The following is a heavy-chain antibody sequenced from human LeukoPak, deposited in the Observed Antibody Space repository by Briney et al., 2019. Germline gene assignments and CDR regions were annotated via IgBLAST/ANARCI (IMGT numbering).Heavy chain of an antibody. J-gene: IGHJ6*02. D-gene: IGHD3-10*01. CDR2: ISAYNGNT. V-gene: IGHV1-18*01. CDR3: ARETVRGLYARAGYYYGMDV. CDR1: GYTFTSYG. Sequence: ASVKVSCKASGYTFTSYGISWVRQAPGQGLEWMGWISAYNGNTNYAQKLQGRVTMTTDTSTSTAYMELRSLRSDDTAVYYCARETVRGLYARAGYYYGMDVWGQGTTVTVSS.